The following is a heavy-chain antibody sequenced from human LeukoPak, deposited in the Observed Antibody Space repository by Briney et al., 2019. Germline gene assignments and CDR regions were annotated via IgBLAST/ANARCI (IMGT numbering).Heavy chain of an antibody. J-gene: IGHJ5*02. CDR2: MNPNSGNT. CDR3: ARVKTTIFGVVIYTWFDP. D-gene: IGHD3-3*01. V-gene: IGHV1-8*01. Sequence: ASVKVSCKASGYTFTSYDINWVRQATGQGLEWMGWMNPNSGNTGYAQKFQGRVTMTRNTSISTAYMELSSLRSEDTAVYYSARVKTTIFGVVIYTWFDPWGQGTLVTVSS. CDR1: GYTFTSYD.